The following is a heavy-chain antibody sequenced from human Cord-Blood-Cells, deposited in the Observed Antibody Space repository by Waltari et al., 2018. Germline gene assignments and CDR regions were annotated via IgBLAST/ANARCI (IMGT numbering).Heavy chain of an antibody. CDR1: GGTFSSYA. D-gene: IGHD6-19*01. Sequence: GGTFSSYAISWVRQAPGQGLEWMGGIIPIFGTANYAQKFQGRVTITADESTSTAYMELSSLRSEDTAVYYCARAYSSGWYIDYWGQGTLVTVSS. V-gene: IGHV1-69*01. J-gene: IGHJ4*02. CDR3: ARAYSSGWYIDY. CDR2: IIPIFGTA.